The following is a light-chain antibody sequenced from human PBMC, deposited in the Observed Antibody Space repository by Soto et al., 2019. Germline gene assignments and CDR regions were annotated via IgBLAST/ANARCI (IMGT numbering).Light chain of an antibody. V-gene: IGKV1-39*01. Sequence: DIQMTQSPSSLSASVGDRVTITCRARQSISSYLNWYQQKPGKAPKLLIYAASSLQSGVPSRFSGSGSGTDFTLTISSLQPEDFATYYCQQSYSTPRVTVGPGTKVDIK. CDR2: AAS. CDR3: QQSYSTPRVT. J-gene: IGKJ3*01. CDR1: QSISSY.